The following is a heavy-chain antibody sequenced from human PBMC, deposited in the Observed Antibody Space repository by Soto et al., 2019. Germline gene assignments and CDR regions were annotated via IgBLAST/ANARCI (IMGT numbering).Heavy chain of an antibody. CDR1: GGSISSSSYY. CDR3: ARTIAAAGDY. CDR2: IYYSGST. J-gene: IGHJ4*02. V-gene: IGHV4-39*01. Sequence: SETLSLTCTVSGGSISSSSYYWGWIRQPPGKGLEWIGSIYYSGSTYYNPSLKSRVTISVDTSKNQFSLKLSSVTAADTAVYYCARTIAAAGDYWGQGTLVTVSS. D-gene: IGHD6-13*01.